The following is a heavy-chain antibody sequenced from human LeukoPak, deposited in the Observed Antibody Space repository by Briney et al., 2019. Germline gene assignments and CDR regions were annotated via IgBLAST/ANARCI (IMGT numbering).Heavy chain of an antibody. V-gene: IGHV3-7*01. CDR1: GFTFSSYW. CDR2: INVDGRNK. CDR3: TCDLNRSDGL. Sequence: PGGSLRLSCAASGFTFSSYWLSWVRQAPGKGLEWEANINVDGRNKYYVDSVKGRFTISRDNAKNSLYLQMNSLRAEDTAMYYCTCDLNRSDGLWGQGTMVTVSS. J-gene: IGHJ3*01. D-gene: IGHD2-8*01.